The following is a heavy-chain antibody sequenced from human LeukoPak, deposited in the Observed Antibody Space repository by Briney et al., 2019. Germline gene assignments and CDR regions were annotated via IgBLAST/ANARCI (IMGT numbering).Heavy chain of an antibody. D-gene: IGHD6-13*01. J-gene: IGHJ4*02. CDR2: IITRTYI. CDR1: GFTFSSYS. Sequence: GGSLRLSCAASGFTFSSYSMNWVRQAPGKGLEWVSSIITRTYIYYSDSVKGRFTISRDNAKNSLYLQMNSLRAEDTAVYYCARGGTAAGFYSFDYWGQGTLVTVSS. CDR3: ARGGTAAGFYSFDY. V-gene: IGHV3-21*01.